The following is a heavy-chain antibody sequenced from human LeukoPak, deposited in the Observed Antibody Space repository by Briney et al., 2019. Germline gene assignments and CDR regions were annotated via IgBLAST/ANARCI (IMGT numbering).Heavy chain of an antibody. CDR2: INHSGST. D-gene: IGHD3-9*01. CDR3: ASLGYFDSSGY. V-gene: IGHV4-34*01. J-gene: IGHJ4*02. Sequence: SETLSLTCVVYGGSFSGYYWSWIRQPPGKGLEWIGEINHSGSTNYNPSLKSRVTISVDTSKNQFSLKLSSVTAADTAVYYCASLGYFDSSGYWGQGTLVTVSS. CDR1: GGSFSGYY.